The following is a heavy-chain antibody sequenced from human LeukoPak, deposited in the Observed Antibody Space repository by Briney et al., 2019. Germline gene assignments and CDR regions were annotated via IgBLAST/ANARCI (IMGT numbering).Heavy chain of an antibody. J-gene: IGHJ4*02. V-gene: IGHV5-51*01. CDR2: IYPGDSDT. CDR1: GYNFITYW. CDR3: ARHGVNSSSRTIDY. Sequence: GESLKISCKGSGYNFITYWIGWVRQMPGKGLEWMGIIYPGDSDTRYSPSFQGQVTISADKSISTAYLQWSSLKASDTAMYYCARHGVNSSSRTIDYWGQGALVTVSS. D-gene: IGHD6-6*01.